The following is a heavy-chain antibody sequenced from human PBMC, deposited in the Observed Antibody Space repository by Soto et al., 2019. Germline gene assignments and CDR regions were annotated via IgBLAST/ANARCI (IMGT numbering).Heavy chain of an antibody. D-gene: IGHD2-15*01. V-gene: IGHV4-39*01. CDR2: IYYSGST. J-gene: IGHJ4*02. CDR1: GGSISSSSYY. CDR3: ARHAPFGGGSCYDY. Sequence: QLQLQESGPGLVKPSETLSLTCTVSGGSISSSSYYWGWIRQPPGKGLEWIGSIYYSGSTYYNPSLKSRVTISVDTSKNQFSLKLSSVTAADTAVYYCARHAPFGGGSCYDYWGQGTLVTVSS.